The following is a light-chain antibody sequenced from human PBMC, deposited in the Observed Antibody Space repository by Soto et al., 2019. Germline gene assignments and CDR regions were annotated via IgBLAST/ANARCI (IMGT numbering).Light chain of an antibody. Sequence: VLTQSPGTLSLSPGERATLSCRASQSISSIYLAWYQQKPGQTPRLLIYGASTRATGIPDRFSCSGSGTDFTLTISRLEPEDFAVYYCQQYGSSPGTFGQGTKVEIK. CDR2: GAS. CDR3: QQYGSSPGT. V-gene: IGKV3-20*01. J-gene: IGKJ1*01. CDR1: QSISSIY.